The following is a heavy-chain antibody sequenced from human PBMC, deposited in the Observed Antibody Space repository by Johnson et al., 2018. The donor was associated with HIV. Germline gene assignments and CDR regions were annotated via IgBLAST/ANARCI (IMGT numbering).Heavy chain of an antibody. V-gene: IGHV3-30*02. Sequence: QVQLVESGGGVVQPGGSLRLSCAASGFIFSSYGMHWVRQAPGKGPEWVSYIRYDGSNKYYADSVKGRFTISRDNSKNTLYLQMNSLRAEDTAVNYCARRFFDSSSFDMWGQGTMVTVSS. CDR3: ARRFFDSSSFDM. CDR2: IRYDGSNK. D-gene: IGHD3-22*01. CDR1: GFIFSSYG. J-gene: IGHJ3*02.